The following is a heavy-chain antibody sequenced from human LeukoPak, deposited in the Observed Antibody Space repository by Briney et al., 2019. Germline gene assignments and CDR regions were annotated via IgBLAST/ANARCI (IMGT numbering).Heavy chain of an antibody. D-gene: IGHD3-3*01. CDR2: IRYDGSNK. J-gene: IGHJ4*02. Sequence: PGGSLRLSCAASGFTVSSYGMHWVRQAPGKGLEWVAFIRYDGSNKYYADSVKGRFTISRDNSKNTLYLQMNSLRAEDTAVYYCAKDPTSNYYDFWSGYYEDYWGQGTLVTVSS. V-gene: IGHV3-30*02. CDR3: AKDPTSNYYDFWSGYYEDY. CDR1: GFTVSSYG.